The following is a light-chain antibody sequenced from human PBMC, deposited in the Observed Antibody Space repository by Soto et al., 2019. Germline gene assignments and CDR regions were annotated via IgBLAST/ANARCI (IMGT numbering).Light chain of an antibody. V-gene: IGLV1-40*01. CDR1: SSNIGAGYD. CDR3: QSYDSSLSENVV. CDR2: GNS. J-gene: IGLJ2*01. Sequence: QSVLTQPPSVSGAPGQRVTISCTGSSSNIGAGYDVHWYQQLPGTAPKLLIYGNSNRPSGVPDRFSGSKSGTSASLAITGLQAEDEADYYCQSYDSSLSENVVFGGGTKLT.